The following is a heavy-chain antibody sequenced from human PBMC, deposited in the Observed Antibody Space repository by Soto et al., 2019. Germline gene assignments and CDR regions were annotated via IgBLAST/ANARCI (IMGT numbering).Heavy chain of an antibody. CDR1: GFTFSSYG. J-gene: IGHJ4*02. CDR3: ARDRSTDDYGGNPFDY. V-gene: IGHV3-33*01. D-gene: IGHD4-17*01. CDR2: IWYDGSNK. Sequence: GGSLRLSCAASGFTFSSYGMHWVRQAPGKGLEWVAVIWYDGSNKYYADSVKGRFTISRDNSKNTLYLQMNSLRAEDTAVYYCARDRSTDDYGGNPFDYWGQGTLVTVSS.